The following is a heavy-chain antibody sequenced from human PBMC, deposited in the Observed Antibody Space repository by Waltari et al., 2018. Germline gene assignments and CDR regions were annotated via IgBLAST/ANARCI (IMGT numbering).Heavy chain of an antibody. V-gene: IGHV4-39*01. CDR3: ARHGSPGPKLSRAFDI. Sequence: QLQLQESGPGLVKPSETLSLTCTVSGGSISSSSYYWGWIRQPPGKGLEWIGSIYYSGSTYYNPSLKSRVTISVDTSKNQFSLKLSSVTAADTAVYYCARHGSPGPKLSRAFDIWGQGTMVTVSS. CDR1: GGSISSSSYY. CDR2: IYYSGST. J-gene: IGHJ3*02. D-gene: IGHD3-10*01.